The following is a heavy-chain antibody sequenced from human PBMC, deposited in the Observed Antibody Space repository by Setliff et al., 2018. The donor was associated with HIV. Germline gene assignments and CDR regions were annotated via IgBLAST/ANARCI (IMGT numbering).Heavy chain of an antibody. CDR3: ARGGGPDTNFDL. CDR2: IYYSGRA. Sequence: PSETLSLTCGVSGYSISSDYCWGWSRQPAGKGLESLGRIYYSGRAHYKSSLKSRVTTSVDTSKNQFSLRLSSVTAADTAVYYCARGGGPDTNFDLWGQGTLVTVSS. J-gene: IGHJ4*02. D-gene: IGHD5-18*01. CDR1: GYSISSDYC. V-gene: IGHV4-38-2*01.